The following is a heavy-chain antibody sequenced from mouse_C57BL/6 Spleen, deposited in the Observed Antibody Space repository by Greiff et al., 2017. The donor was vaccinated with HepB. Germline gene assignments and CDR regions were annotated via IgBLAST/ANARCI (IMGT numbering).Heavy chain of an antibody. V-gene: IGHV1-15*01. CDR3: TRSVWVRRAMDY. D-gene: IGHD2-14*01. CDR2: IDPETGGT. CDR1: GYTFTDYE. Sequence: VQVVESGAELVRPGASVTLSCKASGYTFTDYEMHWVKQTPVHGLEWIGAIDPETGGTAYNQKFKGKAILTADKSSSTAYMELRSLTSEDSAVYYCTRSVWVRRAMDYWGQGTSVTVSS. J-gene: IGHJ4*01.